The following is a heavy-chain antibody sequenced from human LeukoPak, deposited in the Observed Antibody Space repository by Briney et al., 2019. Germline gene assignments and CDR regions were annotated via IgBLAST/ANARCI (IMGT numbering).Heavy chain of an antibody. CDR1: GFTVSNNY. CDR3: ARAAYDSSGYLTL. D-gene: IGHD3-22*01. CDR2: IWYDGSNK. J-gene: IGHJ4*02. Sequence: PGGSLRLSCAASGFTVSNNYMSWVRQAPGKGLEWVAVIWYDGSNKYYTDSVKGRFTISRDNSKNTLYLQMNSLRAEDTAVYYCARAAYDSSGYLTLWGQGTLVTVSS. V-gene: IGHV3-33*08.